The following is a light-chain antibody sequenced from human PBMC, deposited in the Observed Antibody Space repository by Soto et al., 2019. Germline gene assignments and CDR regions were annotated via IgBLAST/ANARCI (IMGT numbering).Light chain of an antibody. Sequence: MTQAASTLHVSPGERPTLSWRDSQTINHLVPWYQLKDGHVPRLVLYGASTRATDIPARFSGSGSGTEFTLTISSLQSEDFAEYHCQQYNKRPQTFRQGTNV. CDR2: GAS. V-gene: IGKV3-15*01. CDR3: QQYNKRPQT. CDR1: QTINHL. J-gene: IGKJ1*01.